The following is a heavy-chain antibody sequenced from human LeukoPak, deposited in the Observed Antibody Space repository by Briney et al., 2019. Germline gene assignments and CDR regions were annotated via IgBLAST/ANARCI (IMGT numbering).Heavy chain of an antibody. Sequence: AETLSLTCAVYGGSFRGYYWSWIRQPPGKGLEWIGEINHSGSTNYNPSLKSRVTISVDPSKNKFSLKLSSVTAADTAVYYCARGPMGAMVTDYWGQGTLVTVSS. CDR1: GGSFRGYY. V-gene: IGHV4-34*01. CDR3: ARGPMGAMVTDY. CDR2: INHSGST. J-gene: IGHJ4*02. D-gene: IGHD5-18*01.